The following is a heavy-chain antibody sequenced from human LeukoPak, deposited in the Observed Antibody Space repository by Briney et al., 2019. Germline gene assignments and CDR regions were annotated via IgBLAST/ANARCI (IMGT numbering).Heavy chain of an antibody. CDR1: GFTFSSYG. CDR2: IWFDGSNK. Sequence: GRSLRLSCAASGFTFSSYGMHWVRQAPGKGLEWVAAIWFDGSNKYYADSVKGRFTISRDNSKNTLYLQMNSLRAEDTAVYYCAKDPGIAAAGSDYWGQGTLVTVSS. V-gene: IGHV3-33*06. D-gene: IGHD6-13*01. J-gene: IGHJ4*02. CDR3: AKDPGIAAAGSDY.